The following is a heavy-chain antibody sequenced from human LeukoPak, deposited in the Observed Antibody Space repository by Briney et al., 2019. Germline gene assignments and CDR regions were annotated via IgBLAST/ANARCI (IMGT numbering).Heavy chain of an antibody. CDR2: INPNSGDT. D-gene: IGHD3-22*01. CDR3: ARGGDYYDSSGYYDDAFDI. V-gene: IGHV1-2*02. CDR1: GYTFTDYY. Sequence: GVSVKVSCKASGYTFTDYYINWVRQAPGQGLEWIGWINPNSGDTNYAQKFQGRVAMTRDTSISTAYMELSRLRSGDTAVYYCARGGDYYDSSGYYDDAFDIWGQGTMVTVSS. J-gene: IGHJ3*02.